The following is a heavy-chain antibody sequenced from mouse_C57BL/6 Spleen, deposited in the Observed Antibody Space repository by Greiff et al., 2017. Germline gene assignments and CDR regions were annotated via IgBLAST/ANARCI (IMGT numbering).Heavy chain of an antibody. V-gene: IGHV1-26*01. D-gene: IGHD1-1*01. CDR2: INPNNGGT. Sequence: EVQLQQSGPELVKPGASVKISCTASGYTFTDYYMNWVKQSHGKSLEWIGDINPNNGGTSYNQKFKGKATLTVDKSSSTAYMELRSLTSEDSAVDYCARRGYGSRKFAYWGQGTLVTVSA. J-gene: IGHJ3*01. CDR1: GYTFTDYY. CDR3: ARRGYGSRKFAY.